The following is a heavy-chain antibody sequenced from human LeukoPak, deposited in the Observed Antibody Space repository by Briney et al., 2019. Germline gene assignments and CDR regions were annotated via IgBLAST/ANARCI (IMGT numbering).Heavy chain of an antibody. V-gene: IGHV3-21*01. CDR2: ISSSSSYI. J-gene: IGHJ6*02. Sequence: GGSLRLSCAASGFTFSSYSMNWVRQAPGKGLEWVSSISSSSSYIYYADSVKGRFTISRDNAKNSLYLQMNSLRAEDTAVYYCAREGPRVYCMDIWGQGTTVTVSS. CDR3: AREGPRVYCMDI. CDR1: GFTFSSYS.